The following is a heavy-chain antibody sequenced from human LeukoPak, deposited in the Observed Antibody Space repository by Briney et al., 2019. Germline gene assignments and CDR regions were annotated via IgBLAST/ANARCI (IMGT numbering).Heavy chain of an antibody. CDR2: IHTSGTT. CDR3: ARSEPRNTWSHLDS. CDR1: GGSISSYY. J-gene: IGHJ4*02. D-gene: IGHD1/OR15-1a*01. V-gene: IGHV4-4*07. Sequence: PSETLSLTCSVSGGSISSYYWSWIRQPAGKGLEWVGRIHTSGTTNYNPSLKSRLIMSVDTSKNQFSLKLTSVTAADTALYYCARSEPRNTWSHLDSWGQGTLVTVSS.